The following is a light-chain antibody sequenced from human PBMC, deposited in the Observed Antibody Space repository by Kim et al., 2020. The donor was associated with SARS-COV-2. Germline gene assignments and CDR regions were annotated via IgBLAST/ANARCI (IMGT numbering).Light chain of an antibody. V-gene: IGKV1-27*01. CDR3: QKYDSAPWT. CDR2: AAS. J-gene: IGKJ1*01. CDR1: QDIANY. Sequence: ASVGDAVTITCRASQDIANYLAWYQQKPGKVPKLLVYAASALKSGVPSRFSGNRSGTDFTLTISNLQPEDVATYYCQKYDSAPWTFGQGTKVEIK.